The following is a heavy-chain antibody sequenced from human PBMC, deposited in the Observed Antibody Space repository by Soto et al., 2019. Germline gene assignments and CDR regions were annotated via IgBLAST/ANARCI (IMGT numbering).Heavy chain of an antibody. V-gene: IGHV3-74*01. J-gene: IGHJ4*02. Sequence: EVQLVESGGGLGQPGGSLTVSCAASGFTFSTYWMHWVRQVPGKGLVWVSRINSDGSTTHYADSVKGRFTISRDNAKNTLSLQMNSLTAEDTAVYYCVKPSRCAAFDYWGQGTLVTVSS. CDR2: INSDGSTT. D-gene: IGHD2-21*01. CDR3: VKPSRCAAFDY. CDR1: GFTFSTYW.